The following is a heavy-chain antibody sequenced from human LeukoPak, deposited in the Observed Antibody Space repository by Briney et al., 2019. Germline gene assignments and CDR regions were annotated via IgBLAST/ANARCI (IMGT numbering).Heavy chain of an antibody. Sequence: GGSLRLSCAASGFTFSSYGMHWVRQAPGKGLEWVASIWYDGSNKYYADSVKGRFTISRDNSKNTLYLQMNSLRAEDTAVYYCARVWGDYSNTDYWGQGTLVTVSS. CDR2: IWYDGSNK. V-gene: IGHV3-33*01. D-gene: IGHD4-11*01. CDR1: GFTFSSYG. CDR3: ARVWGDYSNTDY. J-gene: IGHJ4*02.